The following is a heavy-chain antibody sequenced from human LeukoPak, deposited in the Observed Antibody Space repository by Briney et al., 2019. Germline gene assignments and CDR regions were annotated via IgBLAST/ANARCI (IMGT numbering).Heavy chain of an antibody. V-gene: IGHV3-7*04. D-gene: IGHD3-3*01. J-gene: IGHJ4*01. Sequence: GGSLRLSCAASGFTFSNYWMSWVRQAPGKGLEWVANIKQDGSEKYYVDSVKGRFTISRDNAKNSLYLQMNSLRAEDTALYYCARGFLDFDYWGHGTLVTVSS. CDR2: IKQDGSEK. CDR1: GFTFSNYW. CDR3: ARGFLDFDY.